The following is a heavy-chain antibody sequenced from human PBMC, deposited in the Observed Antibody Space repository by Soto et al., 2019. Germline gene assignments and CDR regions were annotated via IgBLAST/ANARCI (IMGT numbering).Heavy chain of an antibody. J-gene: IGHJ5*02. CDR3: ARKPLIFGVVIISGLGWFDP. CDR1: GGSFSGYY. V-gene: IGHV4-34*01. D-gene: IGHD3-3*01. Sequence: QVQLQQWGAGLLKPSETLSLTCAVYGGSFSGYYWSWIRQPPGKGLEWIGEINHSGSTNYNPSLKSRVTISVDTSKNQFSLKLSSVTAADTAVYCCARKPLIFGVVIISGLGWFDPWGQGTLVTVSS. CDR2: INHSGST.